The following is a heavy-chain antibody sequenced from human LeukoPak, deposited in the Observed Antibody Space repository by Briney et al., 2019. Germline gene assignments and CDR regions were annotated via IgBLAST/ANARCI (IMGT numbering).Heavy chain of an antibody. V-gene: IGHV3-64*01. CDR1: GFTFSSYA. D-gene: IGHD6-13*01. J-gene: IGHJ4*02. CDR2: ISTNGGST. Sequence: GGSLRLSCAASGFTFSSYAMYWVRQAPGKGLEYVSAISTNGGSTYYANSVKGRFNISRDNSKNTLYLQMGSLRAEDMGVYYCAGGSSWYRGIDYWGQGTLVTVSS. CDR3: AGGSSWYRGIDY.